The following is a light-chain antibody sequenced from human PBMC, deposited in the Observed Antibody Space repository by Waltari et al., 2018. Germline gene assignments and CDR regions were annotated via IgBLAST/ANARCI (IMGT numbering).Light chain of an antibody. CDR2: DTS. CDR3: HQYGYAPLT. J-gene: IGKJ4*01. Sequence: EIVLTQSPGTLSLSPGESATLSCRASQSVSNRYLAWYQQKPGQAPRLLIYDTSNRATGIPDTFSGSGSGTDFSLTISRLGPEDFAVYYCHQYGYAPLTFGGGTKVEI. CDR1: QSVSNRY. V-gene: IGKV3-20*01.